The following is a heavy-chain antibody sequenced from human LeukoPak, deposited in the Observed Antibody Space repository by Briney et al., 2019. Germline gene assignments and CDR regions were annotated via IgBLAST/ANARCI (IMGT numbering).Heavy chain of an antibody. CDR2: INPNSGGT. CDR3: ARKAEYQLLIDY. J-gene: IGHJ4*02. D-gene: IGHD2-2*01. Sequence: ASVKVSCKTSAYTFTDVYIHWVRQAPGQGLEWMGWINPNSGGTNYAQKFQGRVTMTRDTSTSTAYMELSRLRSDDTAVYYCARKAEYQLLIDYWGQGTLVTVSS. CDR1: AYTFTDVY. V-gene: IGHV1-2*02.